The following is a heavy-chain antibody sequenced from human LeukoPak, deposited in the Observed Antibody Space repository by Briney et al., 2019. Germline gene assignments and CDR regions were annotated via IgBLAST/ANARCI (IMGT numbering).Heavy chain of an antibody. CDR2: VYHSTST. CDR3: ARGPCTSANCYWSLDY. CDR1: GASISDYL. Sequence: SETLSLTCSVSGASISDYLWSWIRQPPGKGLEYIGFVYHSTSTNYNPSLKSRVTMSLDTSKNQFSLNLNSVSAADTAVYYCARGPCTSANCYWSLDYWGQGTLVTVSS. V-gene: IGHV4-59*01. J-gene: IGHJ4*02. D-gene: IGHD2-2*01.